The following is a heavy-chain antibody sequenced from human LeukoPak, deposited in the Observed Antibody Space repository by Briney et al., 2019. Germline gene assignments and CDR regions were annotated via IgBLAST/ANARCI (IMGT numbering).Heavy chain of an antibody. CDR3: ARGKLPLGLRTGRAGNKGWFDP. Sequence: SETLSLTCTVSGGSISSSSYYWGWIRQPPGKGLEWIGSIYYSGSTYYNPPLKSRVTISVDTSKNPFSLKLSSVTAADTAVYYCARGKLPLGLRTGRAGNKGWFDPWGQGTLVTVSS. D-gene: IGHD1-14*01. CDR1: GGSISSSSYY. J-gene: IGHJ5*02. CDR2: IYYSGST. V-gene: IGHV4-39*01.